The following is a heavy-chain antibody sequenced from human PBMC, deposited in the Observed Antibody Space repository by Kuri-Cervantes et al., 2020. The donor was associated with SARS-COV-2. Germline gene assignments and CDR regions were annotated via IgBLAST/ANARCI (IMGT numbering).Heavy chain of an antibody. CDR2: INPSGGST. J-gene: IGHJ4*02. Sequence: ASVKVSCKASGYTPTSYYMHWVRQAPGQGLEWMGIINPSGGSTSYAQKFQGRVTMTRDTSTSTVYMELSSLRSEDTAVYYCARGVSHIAAAGLYYFDYWGQGTLVTVSS. CDR1: GYTPTSYY. CDR3: ARGVSHIAAAGLYYFDY. D-gene: IGHD6-13*01. V-gene: IGHV1-46*01.